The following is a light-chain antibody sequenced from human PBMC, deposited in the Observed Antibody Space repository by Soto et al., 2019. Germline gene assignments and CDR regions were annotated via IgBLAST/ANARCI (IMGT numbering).Light chain of an antibody. V-gene: IGKV1-39*01. CDR1: QSISDN. CDR3: QKSYGAPPN. J-gene: IGKJ2*01. Sequence: DIQITHSPSSLSASVVDRVIMTFLASQSISDNLNWNQQKPGKAPKVLIYPASSLESGVPSRFSGSGSGTDFTLTISSLQPEDFATYYCQKSYGAPPNFGQGTKVDIK. CDR2: PAS.